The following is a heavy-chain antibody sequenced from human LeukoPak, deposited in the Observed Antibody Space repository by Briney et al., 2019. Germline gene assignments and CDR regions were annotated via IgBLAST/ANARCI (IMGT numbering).Heavy chain of an antibody. Sequence: GRSLRLSCAASGFTFSSYAMHWVRQAPGKGLEWVAVISYDGSNKYYADSVKGRFTISRDNSKNTLYLQMNSLRAEDTAVYYCARDQRPAAIRNAFDIWGQGTMVTVSS. CDR3: ARDQRPAAIRNAFDI. V-gene: IGHV3-30-3*01. CDR1: GFTFSSYA. J-gene: IGHJ3*02. CDR2: ISYDGSNK. D-gene: IGHD2-2*02.